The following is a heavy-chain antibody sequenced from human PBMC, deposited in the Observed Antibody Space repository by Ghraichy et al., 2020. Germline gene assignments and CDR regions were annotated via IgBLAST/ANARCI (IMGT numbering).Heavy chain of an antibody. Sequence: ETLSLTCTVSGGSISSYYWSWIRQPPGKGLEWIGYIYYSGSTNYNPSLKSRVTISVDTSKNQFSLKLSSVTAADTAVYYCARLDRYYDSSGYSGYYGMDVWGQGTTVTVSS. V-gene: IGHV4-59*08. J-gene: IGHJ6*02. CDR2: IYYSGST. CDR3: ARLDRYYDSSGYSGYYGMDV. CDR1: GGSISSYY. D-gene: IGHD3-22*01.